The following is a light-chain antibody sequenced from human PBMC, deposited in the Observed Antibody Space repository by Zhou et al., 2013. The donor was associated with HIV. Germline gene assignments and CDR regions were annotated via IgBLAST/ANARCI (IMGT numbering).Light chain of an antibody. Sequence: DIQLAQSPSTLSASVGDRVTISCRASQSVSNWLAWYQHKPGKAPKLLIHKASTLQGSVPSRFSGSGYGTSFTLTITSLQPEDFATYYCLQDYGYPWTFGQGTKVEIK. J-gene: IGKJ1*01. V-gene: IGKV1-5*03. CDR1: QSVSNW. CDR2: KAS. CDR3: LQDYGYPWT.